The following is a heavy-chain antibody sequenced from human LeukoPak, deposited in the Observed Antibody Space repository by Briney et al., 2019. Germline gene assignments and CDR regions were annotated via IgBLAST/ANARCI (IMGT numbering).Heavy chain of an antibody. V-gene: IGHV4-59*01. CDR2: IYYSGST. D-gene: IGHD5-24*01. Sequence: PSETLSLTCTVSGGSISSYYWSWIRQPPGKGLEWIGYIYYSGSTNYNPSLKSRVTISVDTSKNQFSLKLSSVTAADAAVYYCAREGGRDGYNFAFDIWGQGTMVTVSS. CDR1: GGSISSYY. CDR3: AREGGRDGYNFAFDI. J-gene: IGHJ3*02.